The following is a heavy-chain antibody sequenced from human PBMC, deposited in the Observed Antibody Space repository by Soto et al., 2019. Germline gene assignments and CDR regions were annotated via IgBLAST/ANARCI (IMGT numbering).Heavy chain of an antibody. Sequence: PSETLSLTCAVYGGSFSGYYWSWIRLPPGKGLEWIGEINHSGSTNYNPSLKSRVTISVDTSKNQFSLKLSSVTAADTAVYYCARVQGWELLRDYSYGMHVWGQGTTVTVSS. D-gene: IGHD1-26*01. V-gene: IGHV4-34*01. CDR3: ARVQGWELLRDYSYGMHV. J-gene: IGHJ6*02. CDR1: GGSFSGYY. CDR2: INHSGST.